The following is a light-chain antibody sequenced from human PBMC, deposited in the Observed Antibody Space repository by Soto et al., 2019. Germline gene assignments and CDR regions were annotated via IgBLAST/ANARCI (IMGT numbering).Light chain of an antibody. CDR1: QSVSNY. V-gene: IGKV3-11*01. CDR2: DAS. Sequence: ETVLTQSPATLSLSPGERATLSCMASQSVSNYLAWYQQKPGQAPRLLIYDASNRAAGIPARFSGSGSGTDFTLTINSLEPEDSAVYYCQQRSDWLTFGGGTKVEIK. J-gene: IGKJ4*01. CDR3: QQRSDWLT.